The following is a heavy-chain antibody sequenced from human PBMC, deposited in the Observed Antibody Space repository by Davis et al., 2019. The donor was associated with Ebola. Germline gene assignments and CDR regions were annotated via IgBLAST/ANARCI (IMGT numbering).Heavy chain of an antibody. V-gene: IGHV4-59*08. J-gene: IGHJ4*02. D-gene: IGHD5-12*01. CDR2: IYYSGST. CDR1: GGSISNYY. CDR3: ARTDIVATILFFPVGFDY. Sequence: MPSETLSLTCIVSGGSISNYYWSWSRQPPGKGLEWIWCIYYSGSTYYNPSLKSRVTISVDTSKNQFSLKLSSVTAADTAVYYCARTDIVATILFFPVGFDYWGQGTLVTVSS.